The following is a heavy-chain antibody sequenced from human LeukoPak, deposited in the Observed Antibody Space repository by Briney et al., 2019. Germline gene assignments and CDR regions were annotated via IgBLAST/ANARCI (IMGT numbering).Heavy chain of an antibody. CDR1: GGSFSGYY. J-gene: IGHJ4*02. CDR2: INHSGST. D-gene: IGHD2-2*01. V-gene: IGHV4-34*01. Sequence: PSETLSLTCAVYGGSFSGYYWSWIRQPPGKGLEWIGEINHSGSTNYNPSLKSRVTISVDTSKNQFSLKLSSVTAADTAVYYCARRGYCSSTSCYAFGYWGQGTLVTVSS. CDR3: ARRGYCSSTSCYAFGY.